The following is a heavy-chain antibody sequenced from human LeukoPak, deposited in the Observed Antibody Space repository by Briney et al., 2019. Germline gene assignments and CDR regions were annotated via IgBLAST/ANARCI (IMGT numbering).Heavy chain of an antibody. CDR3: AREPYGDPGDGDAFDI. D-gene: IGHD4-17*01. J-gene: IGHJ3*02. V-gene: IGHV4-39*07. Sequence: RTSETLSLTCTVSGGSISSSSYYWGWIRQPPGKGLEWIGSIYYSGSTYYNPSLKSRVTISVDTSKNQFSLKLSSVTAADTAVYYCAREPYGDPGDGDAFDIWGQGTMVTVSS. CDR1: GGSISSSSYY. CDR2: IYYSGST.